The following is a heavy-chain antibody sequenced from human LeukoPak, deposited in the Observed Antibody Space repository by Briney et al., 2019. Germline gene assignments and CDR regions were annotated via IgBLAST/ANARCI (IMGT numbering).Heavy chain of an antibody. CDR3: ARGSGSYHFDY. Sequence: GGSLRLSCAASGFTFDDYGMSWVRQAPGKGLEWVSGINWNGGSTGYADSVKGRFTISRDNAKNSLYLQMNSLRTEDTALYYCARGSGSYHFDYWGQGTLVTVSS. D-gene: IGHD1-26*01. CDR2: INWNGGST. V-gene: IGHV3-20*04. CDR1: GFTFDDYG. J-gene: IGHJ4*02.